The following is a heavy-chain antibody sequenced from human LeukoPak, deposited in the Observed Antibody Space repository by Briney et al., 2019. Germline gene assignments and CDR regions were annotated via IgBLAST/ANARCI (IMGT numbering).Heavy chain of an antibody. V-gene: IGHV4-30-4*08. CDR1: GGSISSGDSY. J-gene: IGHJ4*02. CDR2: IYDSGNT. Sequence: SETLSLTCTVSGGSISSGDSYWSWIRQPPGKGLEWIGYIYDSGNTDYNPSLKSRVTISVDTSKNQFSLKLSSVTAADTAVYYCARARWGYIVVVPAANSHYYFDSWGQGTLVTVSS. D-gene: IGHD2-2*01. CDR3: ARARWGYIVVVPAANSHYYFDS.